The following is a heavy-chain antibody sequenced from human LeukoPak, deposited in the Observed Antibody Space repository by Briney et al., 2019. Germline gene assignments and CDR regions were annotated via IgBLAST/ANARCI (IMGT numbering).Heavy chain of an antibody. CDR2: FDPEDGET. D-gene: IGHD2-21*01. CDR1: GYTLTELS. J-gene: IGHJ4*02. CDR3: ATDIVVWGKSFGY. Sequence: ASGKVSCKVSGYTLTELSMHWVRQAPGKGLEWMGGFDPEDGETIYAQKFQGRVTMTEDKSTDTAYMELSRLRSEDTAVYYCATDIVVWGKSFGYWGQGTLVTVSS. V-gene: IGHV1-24*01.